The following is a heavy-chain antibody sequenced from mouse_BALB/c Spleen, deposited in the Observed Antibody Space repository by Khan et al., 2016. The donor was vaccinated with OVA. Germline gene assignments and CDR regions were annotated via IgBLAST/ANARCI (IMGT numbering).Heavy chain of an antibody. J-gene: IGHJ2*01. CDR2: IKYSGIT. V-gene: IGHV3-2*02. Sequence: VQLKESGPGLVKPSQSLSLTCTVTGYSITSDYAWNWIRQFPGNRLEWMGYIKYSGITSYNPSLKSRISITRDTSKNQFFLQLKSVTTEDTDTYYCARSGTISTVVVTDFDFWGQGTTLTVSS. D-gene: IGHD1-1*01. CDR3: ARSGTISTVVVTDFDF. CDR1: GYSITSDYA.